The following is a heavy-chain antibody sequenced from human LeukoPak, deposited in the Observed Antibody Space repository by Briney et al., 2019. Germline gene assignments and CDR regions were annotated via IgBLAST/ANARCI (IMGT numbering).Heavy chain of an antibody. CDR2: IKQDGSEK. CDR1: GFTFSGYW. Sequence: GWSLRLSCAASGFTFSGYWMSWVRQAPGKGLEWVAHIKQDGSEKYYVDSVKGRFTISGDNAKNSLYLQMNSLRAEDTAVYYCARDGTPHYTTGWVCFDYWGQGTLVTVSS. CDR3: ARDGTPHYTTGWVCFDY. J-gene: IGHJ4*02. V-gene: IGHV3-7*01. D-gene: IGHD6-25*01.